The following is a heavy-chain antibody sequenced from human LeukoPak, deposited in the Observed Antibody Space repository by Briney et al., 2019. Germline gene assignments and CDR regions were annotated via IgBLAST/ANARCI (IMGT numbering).Heavy chain of an antibody. J-gene: IGHJ6*02. D-gene: IGHD2-15*01. CDR1: GFTFSSYS. V-gene: IGHV3-21*01. CDR3: ARPTGYCSGGSCRRAHYYYGMDV. CDR2: ITTSSTYI. Sequence: PGGSLRLSCAASGFTFSSYSMSWVRQAPGKGLEWVSSITTSSTYISYADSVKGRFTISRDNAKNTLYLQMNSLRVEDTAVYYCARPTGYCSGGSCRRAHYYYGMDVWGQGTTVTVSS.